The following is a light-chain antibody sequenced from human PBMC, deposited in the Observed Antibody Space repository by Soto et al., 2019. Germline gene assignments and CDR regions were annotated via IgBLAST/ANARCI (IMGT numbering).Light chain of an antibody. CDR2: DNN. J-gene: IGLJ2*01. Sequence: QSVLTQPPSVSAAPGQKVTISCSGSSSNIGNNDVSWYQQLPGTAPKLVIYDNNKRPSGTPDRFSGSKSGTSATLDITGLQTGDEADYYCGAWDSSLSNGAFGGGTKLTVL. CDR3: GAWDSSLSNGA. V-gene: IGLV1-51*01. CDR1: SSNIGNND.